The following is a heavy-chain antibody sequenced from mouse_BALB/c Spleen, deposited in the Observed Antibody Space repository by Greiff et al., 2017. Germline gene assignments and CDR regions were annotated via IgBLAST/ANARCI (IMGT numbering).Heavy chain of an antibody. CDR2: ISYSGST. CDR1: GYSITSDYA. D-gene: IGHD2-3*01. V-gene: IGHV3-2*02. Sequence: EVHLVESGPGLVKPSQSLSLTCTVTGYSITSDYAWNWIRQFPGNKLEWMGYISYSGSTSYNPSLKSRISITRDTSKNQFFLQLNSVTTEDTATYYCARRDGYYYYYAMDYWGQGTSVTVSS. J-gene: IGHJ4*01. CDR3: ARRDGYYYYYAMDY.